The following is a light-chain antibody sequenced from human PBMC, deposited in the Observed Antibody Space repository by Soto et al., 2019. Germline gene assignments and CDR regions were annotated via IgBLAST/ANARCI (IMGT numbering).Light chain of an antibody. CDR3: SSYAGSNNLV. CDR2: EVS. CDR1: SSDVGGYNY. V-gene: IGLV2-8*01. Sequence: QSALTQPPSASGSPGQSVTISCNGTSSDVGGYNYVSWYQQHPGKAPKLMIYEVSERPSGVPDRFSGSKSGNTASLTVSGLQAEDEADYYCSSYAGSNNLVFGGGTKVTVL. J-gene: IGLJ3*02.